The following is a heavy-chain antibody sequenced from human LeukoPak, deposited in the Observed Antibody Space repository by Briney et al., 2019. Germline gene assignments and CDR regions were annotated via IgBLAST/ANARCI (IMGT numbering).Heavy chain of an antibody. V-gene: IGHV4-34*01. CDR2: INHSGST. Sequence: SETLSLTCAVYGESFSDYYWIWIRQPPGKGLEWIGEINHSGSTNYDPTLKSRVTISVDTSKNQFSLRLSSVTAADTAVYYCAVGPEYYWGQGTLVTVSS. CDR3: AVGPEYY. CDR1: GESFSDYY. J-gene: IGHJ4*02. D-gene: IGHD6-6*01.